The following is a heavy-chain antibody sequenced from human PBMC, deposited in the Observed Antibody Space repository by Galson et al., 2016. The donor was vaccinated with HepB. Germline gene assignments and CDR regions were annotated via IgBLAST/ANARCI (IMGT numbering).Heavy chain of an antibody. CDR3: VKQGPAALHSHFDF. V-gene: IGHV3-30-3*02. CDR2: VSYDGEDK. J-gene: IGHJ4*02. Sequence: SLRLSCAASGFNFRPYDMHWVRQAPGKGLEWVTSVSYDGEDKNYADSVKGRFSISRDNSKNTVSLQMSSLRGEDTAVYYCVKQGPAALHSHFDFWGEGTLVTASS. D-gene: IGHD2-2*01. CDR1: GFNFRPYD.